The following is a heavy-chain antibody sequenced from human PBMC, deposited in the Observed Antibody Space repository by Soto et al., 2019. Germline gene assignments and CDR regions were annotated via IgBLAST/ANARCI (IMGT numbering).Heavy chain of an antibody. V-gene: IGHV4-30-2*01. CDR2: IYHSGST. D-gene: IGHD3-10*02. CDR3: ALCRGGYYYGMDV. CDR1: GGPISSGGYS. Sequence: SETLSLTCAVSGGPISSGGYSWSWIRQPPGKGLEWIGHIYHSGSTYYNPSLKSRVTISVDRSKNQFSLKLSSVTAADTAVYYCALCRGGYYYGMDVWGQGTTVTVSS. J-gene: IGHJ6*02.